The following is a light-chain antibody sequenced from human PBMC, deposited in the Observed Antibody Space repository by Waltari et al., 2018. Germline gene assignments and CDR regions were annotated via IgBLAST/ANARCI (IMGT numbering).Light chain of an antibody. CDR1: QSISSW. V-gene: IGKV1-5*03. Sequence: DIQMTQSPSTLSASVGARATITCRASQSISSWLAWYQQKPGTAPKLLIYKASSLESGVPSRFSGSESGTEFTLIINSLQPDDVATYYCQHYNSFPLTFGPGTKVDIK. J-gene: IGKJ3*01. CDR3: QHYNSFPLT. CDR2: KAS.